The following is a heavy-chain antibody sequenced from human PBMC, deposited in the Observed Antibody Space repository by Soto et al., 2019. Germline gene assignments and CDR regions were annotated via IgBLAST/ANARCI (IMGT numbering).Heavy chain of an antibody. J-gene: IGHJ4*02. V-gene: IGHV4-31*03. Sequence: ILSLTCTVSGGCISSGGYYWSWIRQHPGKGREWIGYIYYSGSTYYNPSLKSRVTISVDTSKNQFSLKLSSVTAAETAVYYCARGGTQITYYYGSGSYRFDYWGQGTLVTVSS. D-gene: IGHD3-10*01. CDR3: ARGGTQITYYYGSGSYRFDY. CDR1: GGCISSGGYY. CDR2: IYYSGST.